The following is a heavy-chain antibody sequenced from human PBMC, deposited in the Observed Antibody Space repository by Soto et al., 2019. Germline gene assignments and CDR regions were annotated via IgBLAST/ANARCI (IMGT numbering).Heavy chain of an antibody. J-gene: IGHJ6*02. CDR3: AKDLKGVGGTIYYYGMDV. CDR1: GFTFSSYA. V-gene: IGHV3-23*01. CDR2: ISGSGGST. D-gene: IGHD1-26*01. Sequence: PGGSLRLSCAASGFTFSSYAMSWVRQAPGKGLEWVSAISGSGGSTYYADSVKGRFTISRDNSKNTLYLQMNSLRAEDTAVYYCAKDLKGVGGTIYYYGMDVWGQGTTVTVSS.